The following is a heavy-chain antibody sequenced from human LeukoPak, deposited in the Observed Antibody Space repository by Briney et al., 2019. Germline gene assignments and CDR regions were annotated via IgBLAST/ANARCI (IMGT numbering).Heavy chain of an antibody. CDR1: GFSFSSYG. Sequence: GGSLRLSCVASGFSFSSYGMHWVRQAPGRGLEWVAFIRYDGSNTYYADSVKGRFTISRDNSKNTLYLQMNSLRAEETAVYYCARDLYSYGYYLDYWGQGTLVTVSS. J-gene: IGHJ4*02. D-gene: IGHD5-18*01. V-gene: IGHV3-30*02. CDR3: ARDLYSYGYYLDY. CDR2: IRYDGSNT.